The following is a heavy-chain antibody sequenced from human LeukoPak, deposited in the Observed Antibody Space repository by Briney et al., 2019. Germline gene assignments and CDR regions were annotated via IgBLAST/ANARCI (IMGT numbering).Heavy chain of an antibody. J-gene: IGHJ4*02. CDR1: GYTFTTYC. Sequence: ASVKVSCKASGYTFTTYCISWVRQAPAQGLEWLGWISAYYGDTNYAQRLQGRFTMTTDTSTSTGYMALRSLRSDDTAVYYCARVDTSMSPYYVDNWGQGTLVTVSS. D-gene: IGHD5-18*01. CDR2: ISAYYGDT. CDR3: ARVDTSMSPYYVDN. V-gene: IGHV1-18*01.